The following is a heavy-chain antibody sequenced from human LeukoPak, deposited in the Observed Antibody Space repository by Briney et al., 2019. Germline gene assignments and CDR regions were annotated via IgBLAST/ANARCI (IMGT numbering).Heavy chain of an antibody. CDR3: ASDIVVVPAASYIFDY. J-gene: IGHJ4*02. D-gene: IGHD2-2*01. CDR1: GYTFTGYY. CDR2: INPNSGGT. V-gene: IGHV1-2*02. Sequence: GASVKVSCKASGYTFTGYYMHWVRQAPGQGLEWMGWINPNSGGTNYAQKFQGRVTMTRDTSISTAYMELSRLRSDDTAVYYCASDIVVVPAASYIFDYWGQGTLVTVSS.